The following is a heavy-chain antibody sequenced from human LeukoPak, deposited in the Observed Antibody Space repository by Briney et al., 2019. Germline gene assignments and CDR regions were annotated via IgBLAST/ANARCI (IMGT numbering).Heavy chain of an antibody. J-gene: IGHJ3*02. Sequence: GGSLRLSCAASGFTFSSYAMSWVRQAPGKGLEWVSAISGSGGSTYYADSVKGRFTISRDNSKNTLYLQMNSLRAEDTAVYYCAKGPQYYYDSSGYYYALLGAFDIWGQGTMVTVSS. D-gene: IGHD3-22*01. CDR3: AKGPQYYYDSSGYYYALLGAFDI. V-gene: IGHV3-23*01. CDR1: GFTFSSYA. CDR2: ISGSGGST.